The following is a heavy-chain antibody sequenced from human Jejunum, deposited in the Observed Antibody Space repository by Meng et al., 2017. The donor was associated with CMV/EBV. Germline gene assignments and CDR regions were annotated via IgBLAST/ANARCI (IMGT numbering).Heavy chain of an antibody. D-gene: IGHD3-3*01. Sequence: YTFADYGINWLRQAPGQGLEWMGWIGAYNGNTEYAQKFQGRVSMTTDTSTSTAYMELRSLRSDDTAVYYCARDPHDFWSSYFFDPWGQGTRVTVSS. CDR3: ARDPHDFWSSYFFDP. CDR1: YTFADYG. J-gene: IGHJ5*02. CDR2: IGAYNGNT. V-gene: IGHV1-18*01.